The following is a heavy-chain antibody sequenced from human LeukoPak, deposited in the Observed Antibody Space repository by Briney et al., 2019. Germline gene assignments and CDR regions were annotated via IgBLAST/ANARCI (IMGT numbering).Heavy chain of an antibody. CDR3: ARAETYYDSSGYYFDY. CDR2: IYYSGST. Sequence: SETLSLTCTVSGGSLSSYYWSWIRQPPGKGLEWIGYIYYSGSTNYHPSLKSRVTISVDTSKNQFSLKLSSVTAADTAVYYCARAETYYDSSGYYFDYWGQGTLVTVSS. CDR1: GGSLSSYY. D-gene: IGHD3-22*01. V-gene: IGHV4-59*01. J-gene: IGHJ4*02.